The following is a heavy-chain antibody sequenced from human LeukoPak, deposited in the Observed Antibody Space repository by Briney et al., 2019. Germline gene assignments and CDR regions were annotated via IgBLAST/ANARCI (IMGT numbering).Heavy chain of an antibody. CDR1: GFTFSSYA. CDR3: AKDRSCTNDICHGDFDY. V-gene: IGHV3-23*01. J-gene: IGHJ4*02. Sequence: PGGSLRLSCAASGFTFSSYAVSWVRQAPGKGLKWVSSISGSGGSTYSADSVKGRFTISRDNSKNTLYLQMNSLRAEDMALYYCAKDRSCTNDICHGDFDYWGQGTLVTVSS. CDR2: ISGSGGST. D-gene: IGHD2-8*01.